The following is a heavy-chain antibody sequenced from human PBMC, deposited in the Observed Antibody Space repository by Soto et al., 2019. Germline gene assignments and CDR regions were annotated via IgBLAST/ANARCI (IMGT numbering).Heavy chain of an antibody. CDR2: ISAYNGNT. D-gene: IGHD3-22*01. V-gene: IGHV1-18*01. CDR1: GYTFTSYG. CDR3: AGFFWDYYNSRGYQRSDSFNI. J-gene: IGHJ3*02. Sequence: ASVKVSCKASGYTFTSYGISWVRQAPGQGLEWMGWISAYNGNTNYAQKLQGRVTMTTDTSTSTAYMELRSLRSDDTAVYYCAGFFWDYYNSRGYQRSDSFNIGGQGKRVT.